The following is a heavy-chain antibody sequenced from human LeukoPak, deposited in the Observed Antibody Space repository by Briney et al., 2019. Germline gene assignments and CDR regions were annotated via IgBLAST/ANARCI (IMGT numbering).Heavy chain of an antibody. CDR2: IYYSGST. CDR3: ARWDYYYYYMDV. CDR1: GGSISSYY. Sequence: PSETLSLTCTVSGGSISSYYWSWIRQPPGKGLEWIGYIYYSGSTNYNPSLKSRVTISVDSSKNQFSLKLTSVTAADTAVYYCARWDYYYYYMDVWGKGTTVTVSS. J-gene: IGHJ6*03. V-gene: IGHV4-59*08. D-gene: IGHD1-26*01.